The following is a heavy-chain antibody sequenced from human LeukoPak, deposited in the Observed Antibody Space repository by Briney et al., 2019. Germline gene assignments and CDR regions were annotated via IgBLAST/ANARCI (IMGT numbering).Heavy chain of an antibody. Sequence: SETLSLTCTVSGGSISSSSYYWGWIRQPPGKGLEWIGSIYHSGSTYYNPSLKSRVTISADTSKNQFSLKLSSVTAADTAVYYCARVAPSAHDDYVWGSPGAVFDYWGQGTLVTVSS. J-gene: IGHJ4*02. D-gene: IGHD3-16*01. V-gene: IGHV4-39*07. CDR1: GGSISSSSYY. CDR2: IYHSGST. CDR3: ARVAPSAHDDYVWGSPGAVFDY.